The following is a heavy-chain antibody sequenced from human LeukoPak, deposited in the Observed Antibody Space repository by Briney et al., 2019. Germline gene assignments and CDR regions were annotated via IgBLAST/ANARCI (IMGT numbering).Heavy chain of an antibody. CDR2: IYHRGIT. CDR1: GYSISSGYY. Sequence: PSETLSLTCTVSGYSISSGYYWSWIRQPPGRGLEWIGSIYHRGITYYNPSLKSRVTISVDTSKNQFSLKLTSVTAADTAVYYCARDHITLLLDYWGPGTLVTVSS. D-gene: IGHD3-10*01. J-gene: IGHJ4*02. V-gene: IGHV4-38-2*02. CDR3: ARDHITLLLDY.